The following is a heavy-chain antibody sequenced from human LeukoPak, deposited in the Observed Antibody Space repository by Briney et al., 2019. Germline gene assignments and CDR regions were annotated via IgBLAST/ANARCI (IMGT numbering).Heavy chain of an antibody. V-gene: IGHV3-30*18. CDR3: AKGGGTGYSSSWYSN. Sequence: GGSLRLSCAASGFTFSSYGMHWVRQAPGKGLEWVAVISFDGTNKLYADSVKGRFTISRDNSKKTVYLQMNSLRAEDAAVYYCAKGGGTGYSSSWYSNWGQGTLVTVSS. CDR1: GFTFSSYG. D-gene: IGHD6-13*01. J-gene: IGHJ4*02. CDR2: ISFDGTNK.